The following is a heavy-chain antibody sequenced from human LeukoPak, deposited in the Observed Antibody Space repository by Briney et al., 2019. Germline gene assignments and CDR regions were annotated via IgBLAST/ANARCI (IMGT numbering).Heavy chain of an antibody. CDR3: ATQRLGIAAADFDY. CDR2: VDPEDGET. D-gene: IGHD6-13*01. Sequence: ASVKISCKVSGYTFTDYYMHWVQQAPGKGLEWMGLVDPEDGETIYAEKFQGRVTITADTSTDTAYMELSSLRSEDTAVYYCATQRLGIAAADFDYWGQGTLVTVSS. V-gene: IGHV1-69-2*01. CDR1: GYTFTDYY. J-gene: IGHJ4*02.